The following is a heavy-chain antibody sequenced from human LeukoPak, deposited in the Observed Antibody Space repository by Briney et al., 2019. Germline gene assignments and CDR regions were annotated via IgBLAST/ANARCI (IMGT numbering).Heavy chain of an antibody. CDR3: ASTGLYDSSGYYPDIDY. J-gene: IGHJ4*02. D-gene: IGHD3-22*01. CDR1: GFTVSSNY. Sequence: GGSLRLSCAASGFTVSSNYMSWVRQAPGKGLEWVSVIYTGGSTYYADSVKGRFTISRDNSKNTLYLQMNSLRAEDTAVYYCASTGLYDSSGYYPDIDYWGQGTLVTVSS. CDR2: IYTGGST. V-gene: IGHV3-53*01.